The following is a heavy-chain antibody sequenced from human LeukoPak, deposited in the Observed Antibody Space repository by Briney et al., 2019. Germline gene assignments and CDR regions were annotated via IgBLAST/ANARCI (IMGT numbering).Heavy chain of an antibody. CDR2: IRQDEGEK. CDR1: GFTFSSYA. CDR3: ARDGWGGDTDVPDAFDI. J-gene: IGHJ3*02. D-gene: IGHD6-19*01. V-gene: IGHV3-7*03. Sequence: PGGSLRLSCAASGFTFSSYAMHWVRQAPGKGLEWMANIRQDEGEKYYGDSVKGRFTISRDNAKTSLYLQMNSLRAEDTAVYYCARDGWGGDTDVPDAFDIWGQGTMVTVSS.